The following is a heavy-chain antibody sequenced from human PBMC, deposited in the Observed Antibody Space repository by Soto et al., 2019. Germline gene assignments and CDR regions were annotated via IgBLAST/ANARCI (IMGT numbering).Heavy chain of an antibody. CDR3: DRMSYFYDKWYFDL. V-gene: IGHV4-30-4*01. D-gene: IGHD3-22*01. CDR2: VYYNGST. J-gene: IGHJ2*01. Sequence: QLQESGPGLVMPSQTLSLTCTVSGASINNNDYYWSWIRQTPVKGLEWIGYVYYNGSTDYIPSLKSRLSMSIDKSQNQFTLKLNSVTAADTATYYCDRMSYFYDKWYFDLWGRGTLVTVSS. CDR1: GASINNNDYY.